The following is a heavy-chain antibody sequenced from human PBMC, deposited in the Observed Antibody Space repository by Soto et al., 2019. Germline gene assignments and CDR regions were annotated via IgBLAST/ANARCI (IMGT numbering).Heavy chain of an antibody. CDR3: VSWVSAQLDY. CDR2: TDYDGVNN. D-gene: IGHD2-8*01. V-gene: IGHV3-23*01. J-gene: IGHJ4*02. CDR1: GFTFYDYA. Sequence: PGCSLWLCCAASGFTFYDYAMNMFQHAQGERLELVATTDYDGVNNHYADSVKGRFTVSRDNSKDTVDLQLNSMRAEDKSGHYCVSWVSAQLDYWGQGTLV.